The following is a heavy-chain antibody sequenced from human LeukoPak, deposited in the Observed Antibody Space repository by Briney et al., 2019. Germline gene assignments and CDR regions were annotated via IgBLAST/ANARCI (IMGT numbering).Heavy chain of an antibody. Sequence: PSQTLSLTCTVSGGSISSGGYHWSWIRQPPGKGLEWIGYIYHSGSTYYNPSLKSRVTISVDRSKNQFSLKLSSVTAADTAVYYCASCVVPAAIHYWGQGTLVTVSS. J-gene: IGHJ4*02. CDR3: ASCVVPAAIHY. V-gene: IGHV4-30-2*01. CDR2: IYHSGST. CDR1: GGSISSGGYH. D-gene: IGHD2-2*02.